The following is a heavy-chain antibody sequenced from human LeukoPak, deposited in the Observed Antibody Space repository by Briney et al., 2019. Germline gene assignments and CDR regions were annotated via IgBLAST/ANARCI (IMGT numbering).Heavy chain of an antibody. CDR2: ISGSGGST. J-gene: IGHJ4*02. CDR3: AKGVGDYYDSSGYYFDY. D-gene: IGHD3-22*01. V-gene: IGHV3-23*01. Sequence: ETLSLTCTVSGGSISSYYWSWIRQPPGKGLEWVSAISGSGGSTYYADSVKGRFTISRDNSKNTLYLQMNSLRAEDTAVYYCAKGVGDYYDSSGYYFDYWGQGTLVTVSS. CDR1: GGSISSYY.